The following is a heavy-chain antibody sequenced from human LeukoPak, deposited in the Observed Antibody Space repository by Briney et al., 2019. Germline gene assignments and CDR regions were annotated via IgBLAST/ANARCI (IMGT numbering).Heavy chain of an antibody. CDR2: ISAYNGNT. CDR3: ARDLGIITAHYFDY. CDR1: GYTFTSYG. V-gene: IGHV1-18*01. Sequence: GASVKVSCKASGYTFTSYGISWVRQAPGQGLEWMGWISAYNGNTNYAQKFQGRVTMTTDTSTSTAYMELRSLRSDDTAVYYCARDLGIITAHYFDYWGQGTLVTVSS. D-gene: IGHD1-20*01. J-gene: IGHJ4*02.